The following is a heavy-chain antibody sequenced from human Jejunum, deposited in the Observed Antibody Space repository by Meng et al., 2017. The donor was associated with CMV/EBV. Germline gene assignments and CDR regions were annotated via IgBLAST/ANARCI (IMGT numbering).Heavy chain of an antibody. J-gene: IGHJ4*02. CDR1: EFSFRNYW. CDR3: GREVPGGAVALDY. Sequence: SEFSFRNYWMSWVRQAPGKGLEWVAHMNQDGSNKFYLDSVKGRFTISRDNTKNSLYLQMNSLRAEDTAVYYCGREVPGGAVALDYWGQGALVTVSS. CDR2: MNQDGSNK. V-gene: IGHV3-7*01. D-gene: IGHD3-3*02.